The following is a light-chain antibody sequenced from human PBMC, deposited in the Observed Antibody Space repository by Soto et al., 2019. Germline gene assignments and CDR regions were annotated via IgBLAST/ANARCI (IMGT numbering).Light chain of an antibody. J-gene: IGKJ1*01. Sequence: EIVMTQSPLSLTVTPGEPASISCKSTQSLLHSNGNTFLDRYMQKPRQSQQLLIYLGSRRDHGDTDRVSGSGSGTDFTHRIRTVESDHVGLYYCMQAEQTPQSFGQWTKLHI. V-gene: IGKV2-28*01. CDR3: MQAEQTPQS. CDR1: QSLLHSNGNTF. CDR2: LGS.